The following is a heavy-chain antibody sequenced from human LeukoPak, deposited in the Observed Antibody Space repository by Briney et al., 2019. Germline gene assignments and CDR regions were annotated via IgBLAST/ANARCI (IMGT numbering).Heavy chain of an antibody. CDR3: ATIKRGNIFGYFDF. D-gene: IGHD5-18*01. J-gene: IGHJ4*02. CDR1: GASMNTHY. CDR2: MLDTVTT. Sequence: ASETLSLTCAVSGASMNTHYWSWIRQPPGKGLEWIGYMLDTVTTKDNPSLKSRFTLSADTSKNQFSLRLPSVTAADTAVYYCATIKRGNIFGYFDFWGQGIPVTVSS. V-gene: IGHV4-59*11.